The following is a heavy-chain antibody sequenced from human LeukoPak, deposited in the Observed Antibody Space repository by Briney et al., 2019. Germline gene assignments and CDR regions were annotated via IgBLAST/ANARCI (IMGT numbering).Heavy chain of an antibody. V-gene: IGHV1-2*04. CDR1: GYTFTGYY. J-gene: IGHJ4*02. Sequence: ASVTVSSKASGYTFTGYYMHWVRQAPGQGLEWMGWINPNSGGTNYAQKFQGWVTMTRDTSISTAYMELSRLRSDDTAVYYCARAYSNYIYYFDYWGQGTLVTVSS. CDR2: INPNSGGT. D-gene: IGHD4-11*01. CDR3: ARAYSNYIYYFDY.